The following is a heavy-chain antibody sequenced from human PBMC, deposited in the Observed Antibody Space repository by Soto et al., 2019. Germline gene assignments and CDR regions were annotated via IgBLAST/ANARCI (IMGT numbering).Heavy chain of an antibody. Sequence: EVQLLESGGGLVQPGGSQRLSCAASGFTFSTYWMSWVRQAPGKGLEWVANIKEDGSEKYYVDSVRGRFTISRDNAENSLYLQMNSLRAEDTAVYYCATTKGAVAFDIWGQGTMVTVSS. CDR2: IKEDGSEK. CDR3: ATTKGAVAFDI. CDR1: GFTFSTYW. V-gene: IGHV3-7*01. D-gene: IGHD3-16*01. J-gene: IGHJ3*02.